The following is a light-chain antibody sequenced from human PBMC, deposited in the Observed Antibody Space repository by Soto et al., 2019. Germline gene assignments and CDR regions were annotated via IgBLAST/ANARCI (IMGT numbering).Light chain of an antibody. J-gene: IGLJ2*01. CDR2: EDT. Sequence: SYELTQPPSVSVSPGQTANITCSGNTLGSKFVFWYQQKAGQSPMVVIYEDTKRPSGIPERFSGSNSGNTATLTISGTQAMDEADFYCQAWDSGTLVFGGGTKLTVL. V-gene: IGLV3-1*01. CDR3: QAWDSGTLV. CDR1: TLGSKF.